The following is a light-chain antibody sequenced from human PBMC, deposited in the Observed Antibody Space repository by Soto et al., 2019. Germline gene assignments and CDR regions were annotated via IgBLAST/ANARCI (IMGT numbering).Light chain of an antibody. J-gene: IGKJ5*01. CDR2: GAS. CDR3: QQYNTWPPIT. CDR1: QSVSSN. V-gene: IGKV3-15*01. Sequence: EIVMTQSPATLSVSPWEIATLSFRASQSVSSNLAWYQQKPGQAPRLLIYGASIRATGIPARFSGSGSWTEFTLTISSLQSEDFAVYYCQQYNTWPPITFGQGTRLEIK.